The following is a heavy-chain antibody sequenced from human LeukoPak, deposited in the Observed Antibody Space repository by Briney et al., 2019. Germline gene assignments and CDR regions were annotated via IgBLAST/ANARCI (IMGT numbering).Heavy chain of an antibody. CDR1: GYTFTSYY. V-gene: IGHV1-46*01. D-gene: IGHD4-17*01. Sequence: ASVKVSCKASGYTFTSYYMHWVRQAPGQGLEWMGIINPSGGSTSYAQKFQGRVTMTRDMSTSTVYMELSSLRSEDTAVYYCARAVSRVDYGNNWFDPWGQGTLVTVSS. CDR3: ARAVSRVDYGNNWFDP. CDR2: INPSGGST. J-gene: IGHJ5*02.